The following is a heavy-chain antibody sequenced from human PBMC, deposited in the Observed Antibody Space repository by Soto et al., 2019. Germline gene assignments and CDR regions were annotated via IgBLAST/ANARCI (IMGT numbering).Heavy chain of an antibody. CDR1: GGSISSGGYY. CDR3: ARVGGINWFDP. CDR2: IYYSGST. V-gene: IGHV4-31*03. D-gene: IGHD3-16*01. J-gene: IGHJ5*02. Sequence: QVQLQESGPGLVKPSQTLSLTCTVSGGSISSGGYYWSWIRQHPGKGLEWVGYIYYSGSTYYNPCLKSRVTIGGDTSKNQFSLTLSSVTAADTAVYYCARVGGINWFDPWGQGTLVTVSS.